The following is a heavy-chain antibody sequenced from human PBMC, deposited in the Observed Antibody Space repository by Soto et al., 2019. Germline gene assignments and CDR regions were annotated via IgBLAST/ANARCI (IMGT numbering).Heavy chain of an antibody. CDR3: ARDGGGYSYGH. V-gene: IGHV3-48*03. CDR1: GSTFSSYE. J-gene: IGHJ4*02. CDR2: ISSSGSTI. D-gene: IGHD5-18*01. Sequence: GGSLRLSCAASGSTFSSYEMNWVRQAPGKGLEWVSYISSSGSTIYYADSVKGRFTISRDNAKNSLYLQMNSLRAEDTAVYYCARDGGGYSYGHWGQGTLVTVSS.